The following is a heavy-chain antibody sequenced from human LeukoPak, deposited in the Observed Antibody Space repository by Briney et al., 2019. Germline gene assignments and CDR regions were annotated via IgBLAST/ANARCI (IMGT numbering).Heavy chain of an antibody. CDR1: GFTFSSDA. D-gene: IGHD6-13*01. Sequence: PGGSLRLSCAASGFTFSSDAMSWVRQAPGKGLEWVSAISGSGGSTYYADPVKGRFTISRDNSKNTLYLQMNSLRAEDTAVYYCAKQIAAAGYFDYWGQGTLVTVSS. CDR2: ISGSGGST. CDR3: AKQIAAAGYFDY. V-gene: IGHV3-23*01. J-gene: IGHJ4*02.